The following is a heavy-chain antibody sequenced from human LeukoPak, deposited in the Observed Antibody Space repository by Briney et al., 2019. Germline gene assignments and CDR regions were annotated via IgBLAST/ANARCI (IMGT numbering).Heavy chain of an antibody. CDR3: ARHGEQQLVRRWFDS. Sequence: PSETLSLTCTVSGGSISSYYWSWIRQPPGKGLEWIGYMYYSGSPNYNPSLKSRVTISVDRSTNQLSLKLSSMTAADTAVYYCARHGEQQLVRRWFDSWGQGTLVTVSS. J-gene: IGHJ5*01. V-gene: IGHV4-59*08. D-gene: IGHD6-13*01. CDR2: MYYSGSP. CDR1: GGSISSYY.